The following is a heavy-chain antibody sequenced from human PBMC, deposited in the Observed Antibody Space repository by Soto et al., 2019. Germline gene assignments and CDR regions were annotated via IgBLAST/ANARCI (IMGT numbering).Heavy chain of an antibody. CDR3: ARSEGYYDFWSGYYSFDY. CDR2: IYYSGST. CDR1: GGSISSYY. V-gene: IGHV4-59*01. J-gene: IGHJ4*02. D-gene: IGHD3-3*01. Sequence: PSETLSLTCTVSGGSISSYYWSWIRQPPGKGLEWIGYIYYSGSTNYNPSLKSRVTISVDTSKNQFSLKLSSVTAADTAVYYCARSEGYYDFWSGYYSFDYWGQGTLVTVSS.